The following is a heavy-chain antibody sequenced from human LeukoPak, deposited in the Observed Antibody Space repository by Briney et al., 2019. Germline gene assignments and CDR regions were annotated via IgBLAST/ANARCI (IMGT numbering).Heavy chain of an antibody. J-gene: IGHJ5*02. CDR2: ISGSGGTI. Sequence: GGSLRLSCAASGFTFSTYSMNWVRQAPGKGLEWVSYISGSGGTIYYADSVKGRFTISRDNAKNSLFLQMDRLRAEDTAVYYCARDAYDVGGFDPWGQGTLVTVSS. D-gene: IGHD3-3*01. CDR1: GFTFSTYS. V-gene: IGHV3-48*04. CDR3: ARDAYDVGGFDP.